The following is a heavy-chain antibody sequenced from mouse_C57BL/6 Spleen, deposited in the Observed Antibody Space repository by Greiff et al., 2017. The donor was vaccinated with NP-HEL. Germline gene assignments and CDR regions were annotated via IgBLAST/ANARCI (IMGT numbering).Heavy chain of an antibody. D-gene: IGHD2-3*01. CDR2: IYPGDGDT. Sequence: VQLQQSGPELVKPGASVKISCKASGYAFSSSWMNWVKQRPGKGLEWIGRIYPGDGDTNYNGKFKGKATLTADKSSSTAYMQLSSLTSEDSAVYFCALYDGYYGAYWGQGTLVTVSA. J-gene: IGHJ3*01. V-gene: IGHV1-82*01. CDR3: ALYDGYYGAY. CDR1: GYAFSSSW.